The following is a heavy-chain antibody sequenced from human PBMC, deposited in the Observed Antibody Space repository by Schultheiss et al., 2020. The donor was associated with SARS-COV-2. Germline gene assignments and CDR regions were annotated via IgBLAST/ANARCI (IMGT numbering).Heavy chain of an antibody. J-gene: IGHJ4*02. D-gene: IGHD3-10*01. Sequence: SETLSLTCTVSGGSISSSSYYWGWIRQAPGKGLEWIGSIYYTGTTYSNPSLRRRLTMSVDTSKNQFSLRLTSVTAADTAVYSCARHADYGSGSLFARPDFDYWGQGTLVTVSS. CDR2: IYYTGTT. V-gene: IGHV4-39*01. CDR3: ARHADYGSGSLFARPDFDY. CDR1: GGSISSSSYY.